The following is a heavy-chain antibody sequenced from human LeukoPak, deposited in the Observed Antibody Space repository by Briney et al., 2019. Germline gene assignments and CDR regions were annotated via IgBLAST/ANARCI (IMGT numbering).Heavy chain of an antibody. CDR1: GFIFSNFG. J-gene: IGHJ3*02. CDR3: AKDTGNYYGSGSYAFDI. CDR2: ISSSGGTT. D-gene: IGHD3-10*01. V-gene: IGHV3-23*01. Sequence: GGSLRLSCAASGFIFSNFGMSWVRQAPGKGLEWVSAISSSGGTTYYADSVKGRFTISRDNSKNTLYLQMNSLRAEDTAVYYCAKDTGNYYGSGSYAFDIWGQGTMVTVSS.